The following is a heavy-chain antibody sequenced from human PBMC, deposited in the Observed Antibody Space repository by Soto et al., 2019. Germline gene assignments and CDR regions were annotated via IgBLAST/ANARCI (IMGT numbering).Heavy chain of an antibody. J-gene: IGHJ5*02. CDR3: ARVSGYNDTWFDP. CDR2: ISTSGSAK. V-gene: IGHV3-48*03. CDR1: GFTFSSYE. D-gene: IGHD3-22*01. Sequence: EVQLVESGGGLVQPGGSLRLSCAASGFTFSSYEMNWVRQAPGKGLEWVSYISTSGSAKYYADSVKGRFTISRDNAKNSLYLQMNSLRAEDTAVYYCARVSGYNDTWFDPWGQGTLVTVSS.